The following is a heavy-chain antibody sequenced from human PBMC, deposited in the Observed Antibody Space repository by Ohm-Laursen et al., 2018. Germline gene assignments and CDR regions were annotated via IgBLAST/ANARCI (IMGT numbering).Heavy chain of an antibody. J-gene: IGHJ5*01. CDR3: ARDLKHYYGSGSIDP. Sequence: GSSVKVSCKASGYTFSSYGINWVRQAPGQGLEWMGWISAYNGNTNYTQKFQGRATMTTDTSTSTAYMELRSLRSDDTAMYFCARDLKHYYGSGSIDPWGQGTLVTVSS. CDR1: GYTFSSYG. CDR2: ISAYNGNT. D-gene: IGHD3-10*01. V-gene: IGHV1-18*01.